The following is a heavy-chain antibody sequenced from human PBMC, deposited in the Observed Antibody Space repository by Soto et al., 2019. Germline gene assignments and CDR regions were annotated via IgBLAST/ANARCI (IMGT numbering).Heavy chain of an antibody. CDR1: GFTFSSYA. CDR2: ISSSGGTI. Sequence: GGSLRLSCAASGFTFSSYAMHWVRQAPGKGLEWVSYISSSGGTIYYADSVKGRFTISRDNAKNTLYLQMNSLRAEDTAVYYCARGTQARAARLWFDPWGQGTLVTVSS. D-gene: IGHD6-6*01. J-gene: IGHJ5*02. CDR3: ARGTQARAARLWFDP. V-gene: IGHV3-48*04.